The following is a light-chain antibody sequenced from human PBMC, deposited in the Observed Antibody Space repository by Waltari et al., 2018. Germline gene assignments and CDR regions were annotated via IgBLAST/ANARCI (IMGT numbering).Light chain of an antibody. J-gene: IGLJ3*02. CDR3: AAWDDSLYGV. V-gene: IGLV1-47*01. CDR2: RNN. Sequence: QSVLTQPPSASGTPGQRVTISCSGRNSNIGKYNVYWYQQVPGTAPKLRIYRNNQRPSGVPDRFSGSKSDTSASLAISGLRSDDEADYYCAAWDDSLYGVFGGGTKLTVL. CDR1: NSNIGKYN.